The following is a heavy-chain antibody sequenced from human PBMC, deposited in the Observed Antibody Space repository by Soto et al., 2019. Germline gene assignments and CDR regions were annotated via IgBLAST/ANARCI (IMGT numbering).Heavy chain of an antibody. V-gene: IGHV4-39*01. CDR1: GGSISSSSYY. D-gene: IGHD6-19*01. CDR3: AGVAVAGRGWFDP. CDR2: IYYSGST. Sequence: LSLTCTVSGGSISSSSYYWGWIRQPPGKGLEWIGSIYYSGSTYYNPSLKSRVTISVDTSKNQFSLKLSSVTAADTAVYYCAGVAVAGRGWFDPWGQGTLVTVSS. J-gene: IGHJ5*02.